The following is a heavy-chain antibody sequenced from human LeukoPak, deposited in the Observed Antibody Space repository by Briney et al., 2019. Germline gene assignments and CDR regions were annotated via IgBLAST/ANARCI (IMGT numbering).Heavy chain of an antibody. J-gene: IGHJ4*02. Sequence: GGSLRLSCAASGFTFSSYWMHWGRQAPGKGLVWVSRISSDGSSTDYAHSVKGRFTISRDNAKNTLYLQMNSRRAEDTAVYYCARRRTSGDYDNWGQGTLVTVSS. CDR2: ISSDGSST. CDR3: ARRRTSGDYDN. CDR1: GFTFSSYW. V-gene: IGHV3-74*01. D-gene: IGHD1-26*01.